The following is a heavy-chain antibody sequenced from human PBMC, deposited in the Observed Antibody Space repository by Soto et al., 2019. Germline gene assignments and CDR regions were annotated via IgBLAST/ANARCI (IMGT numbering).Heavy chain of an antibody. V-gene: IGHV1-69*01. CDR2: FVPIFGTA. D-gene: IGHD3-10*01. J-gene: IGHJ4*02. CDR1: GGTFRSYT. Sequence: QVLLVQSGAEVKRSGSSVRVSCKASGGTFRSYTFSWMRQARRQRPEWMGGFVPIFGTATYAQKFQGRVTITADESTSTAYMELKVLRTEDTAIYYCASGGFGDPFGYWGQGTLVSVSS. CDR3: ASGGFGDPFGY.